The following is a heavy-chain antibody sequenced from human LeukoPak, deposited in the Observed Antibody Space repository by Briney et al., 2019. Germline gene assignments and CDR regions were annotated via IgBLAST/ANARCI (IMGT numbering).Heavy chain of an antibody. D-gene: IGHD1-26*01. CDR3: ARVRVGATFYYYAMDV. J-gene: IGHJ6*02. CDR1: GGSFSGYY. Sequence: SETLSLTCAVYGGSFSGYYWNWLRQPPGKGLKWIGEINHSGSTNYNPSLKSRVTISVDTSKNQFSLKLSSVTAADTAVYYCARVRVGATFYYYAMDVWGQGTTVTVSS. V-gene: IGHV4-34*01. CDR2: INHSGST.